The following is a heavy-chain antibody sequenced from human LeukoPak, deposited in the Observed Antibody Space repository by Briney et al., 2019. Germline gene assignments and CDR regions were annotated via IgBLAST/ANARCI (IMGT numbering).Heavy chain of an antibody. V-gene: IGHV3-53*01. CDR1: GFSVSSNS. D-gene: IGHD6-19*01. CDR3: ARVLAAIALRDYHYVDV. Sequence: PRGSQRLSCAASGFSVSSNSMSWVREAPGKGLECVSIIYSRDVTSYADSVKDRFTISRDSDKNTLFLQMDSLRSDDTAVYYCARVLAAIALRDYHYVDVWGKGTTVTVS. J-gene: IGHJ6*03. CDR2: IYSRDVT.